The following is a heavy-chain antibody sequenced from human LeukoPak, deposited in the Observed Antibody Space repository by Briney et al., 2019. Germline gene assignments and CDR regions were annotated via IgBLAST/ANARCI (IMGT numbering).Heavy chain of an antibody. CDR3: ARVPLGDSSTYYYPKPDWFDP. Sequence: ASVRVSCKASGYTFTSYGFSWVRQAPGQGLEWMGWISSYNGDTNYAQRVQDRVTMTTDTATSTAYMELRSLRSGDTAVYYCARVPLGDSSTYYYPKPDWFDPWGQGTLVIVSS. V-gene: IGHV1-18*01. CDR2: ISSYNGDT. D-gene: IGHD3-22*01. J-gene: IGHJ5*02. CDR1: GYTFTSYG.